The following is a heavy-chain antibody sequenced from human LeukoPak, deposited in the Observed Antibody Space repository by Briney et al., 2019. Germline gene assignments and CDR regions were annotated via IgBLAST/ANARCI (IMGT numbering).Heavy chain of an antibody. D-gene: IGHD6-6*01. V-gene: IGHV1-8*01. CDR1: GYTFTSYD. Sequence: ASVKVSCKASGYTFTSYDINWVRQATGQGLEWMGWMNPNSGNTGYAQKFQGRVTMTRNTSISTAYMELSGLRSEDTAVYYCARGSEYSSTKTYGMDVWGQGTTVTVSS. J-gene: IGHJ6*02. CDR2: MNPNSGNT. CDR3: ARGSEYSSTKTYGMDV.